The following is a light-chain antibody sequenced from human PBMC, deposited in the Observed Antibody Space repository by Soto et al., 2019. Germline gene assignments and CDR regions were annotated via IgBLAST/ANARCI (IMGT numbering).Light chain of an antibody. J-gene: IGLJ2*01. CDR1: SSNIGAGYD. CDR3: SSYAGSTVV. Sequence: QSVLTQPPSVSGAPGQRITISCTGSSSNIGAGYDVHWYRQLPGTAPKLLIFADTKRPSGVPDRFSGSKSGNTASLTVSGLQAEDEADYYCSSYAGSTVVFGGGTKVTVL. V-gene: IGLV1-40*01. CDR2: ADT.